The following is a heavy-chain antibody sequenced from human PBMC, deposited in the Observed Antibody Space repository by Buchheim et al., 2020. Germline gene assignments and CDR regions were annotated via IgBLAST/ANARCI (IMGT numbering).Heavy chain of an antibody. J-gene: IGHJ5*02. CDR3: AKAAAGTSRWFDP. Sequence: QVQLQESGPGLAKPSETLSLTCTVSGGSISSYYWSWIRQPPGKGLEWIGYIYYSGSTNYNPSLKSRVTISVDTSKNQFSLKLSSVTAADTAVYYCAKAAAGTSRWFDPWGQGTL. D-gene: IGHD6-13*01. CDR1: GGSISSYY. CDR2: IYYSGST. V-gene: IGHV4-59*01.